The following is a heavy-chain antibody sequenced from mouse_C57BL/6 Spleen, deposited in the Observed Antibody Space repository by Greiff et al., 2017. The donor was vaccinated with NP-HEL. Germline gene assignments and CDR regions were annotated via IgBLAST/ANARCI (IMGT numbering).Heavy chain of an antibody. J-gene: IGHJ3*01. D-gene: IGHD3-2*02. CDR3: TRWTAQATWFAY. V-gene: IGHV1-15*01. Sequence: VQLQESGAELVRPGASVTLSCKASGYTFTDYEMHWVKQTPVHGLEWIGAIDPETGGTAYNQKFKGKAILTADKSSSTAYMELRSLTSEDSAFYYCTRWTAQATWFAYWGQGTLVTVSA. CDR2: IDPETGGT. CDR1: GYTFTDYE.